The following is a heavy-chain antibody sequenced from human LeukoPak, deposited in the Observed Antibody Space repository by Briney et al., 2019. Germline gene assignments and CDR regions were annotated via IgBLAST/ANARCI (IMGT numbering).Heavy chain of an antibody. D-gene: IGHD4-23*01. Sequence: TGGSLRLSCAASGFTFRNYWMSWVRQAPGAGLEWVANIKQDGSDRNYVTSVRGRFTISRDNSKNTLYLQMNSLRAEDTAVYYCAKDRGYGGNAYDAFDIWGQGTMVTVSS. CDR3: AKDRGYGGNAYDAFDI. J-gene: IGHJ3*02. V-gene: IGHV3-7*03. CDR2: IKQDGSDR. CDR1: GFTFRNYW.